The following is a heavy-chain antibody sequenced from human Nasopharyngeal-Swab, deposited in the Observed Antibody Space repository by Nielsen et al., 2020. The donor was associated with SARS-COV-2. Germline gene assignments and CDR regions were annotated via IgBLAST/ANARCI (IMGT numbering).Heavy chain of an antibody. V-gene: IGHV3-30*18. CDR2: ISYDGSNK. Sequence: IRQPPGKGLEWVAVISYDGSNKYYADSVKGRFTISRDNSKNTLYLQMNSLRAEDTAVYYCAKDLGGNYGDYPPYFDLWGRGTLVTVSS. D-gene: IGHD4-17*01. J-gene: IGHJ2*01. CDR3: AKDLGGNYGDYPPYFDL.